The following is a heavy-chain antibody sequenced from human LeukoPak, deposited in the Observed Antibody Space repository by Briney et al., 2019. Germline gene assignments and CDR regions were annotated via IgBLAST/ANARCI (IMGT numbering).Heavy chain of an antibody. Sequence: SETLPLTCTVSGGSIGSSAYYWGWIRQPPGKGLEWIAYISHSGSTQYNPSLKSRVIISVDRSMNQLSLKLSSVTAADTAMYYCVRRLGGTSNLDYWGQGALVTVSS. CDR2: ISHSGST. V-gene: IGHV4-39*01. D-gene: IGHD2-15*01. CDR3: VRRLGGTSNLDY. CDR1: GGSIGSSAYY. J-gene: IGHJ4*02.